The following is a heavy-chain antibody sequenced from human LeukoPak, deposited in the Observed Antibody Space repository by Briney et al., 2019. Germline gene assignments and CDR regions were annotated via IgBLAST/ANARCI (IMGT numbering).Heavy chain of an antibody. Sequence: QAGGSLRLSCEASGFIFRSYDMAWVRQAPGKGLDWIAYIGGRTNYIFYADSVKGRFTISRDNSKNTLYLQMNSLREDDTAVYYCAKDLMRGQWFGESWGQGTLVTVSP. CDR3: AKDLMRGQWFGES. D-gene: IGHD3-10*01. V-gene: IGHV3-48*02. CDR2: IGGRTNYI. CDR1: GFIFRSYD. J-gene: IGHJ5*02.